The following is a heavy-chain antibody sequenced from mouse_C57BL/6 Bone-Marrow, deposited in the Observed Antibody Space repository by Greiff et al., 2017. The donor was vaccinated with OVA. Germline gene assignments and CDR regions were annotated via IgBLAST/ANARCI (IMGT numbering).Heavy chain of an antibody. V-gene: IGHV1-39*01. Sequence: VHVKQSGPELVKPGASVKLSCKASGYSFTDYNMNWVKQSNGTSLEWIGVITPNYGTTSYNQKFKGKATLTVDQSSSTAYMQLNSLTSEDSAVYYCAKDDWGVMDYWGQGTSVTVSS. D-gene: IGHD4-1*01. CDR3: AKDDWGVMDY. J-gene: IGHJ4*01. CDR1: GYSFTDYN. CDR2: ITPNYGTT.